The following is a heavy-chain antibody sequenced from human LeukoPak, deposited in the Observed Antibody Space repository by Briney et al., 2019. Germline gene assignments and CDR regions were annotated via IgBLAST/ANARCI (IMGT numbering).Heavy chain of an antibody. CDR2: IKSDGST. CDR3: ARAPSEIGGYYPEYFRH. CDR1: GFTFSSYW. D-gene: IGHD3-22*01. Sequence: PGGSLRLSCAASGFTFSSYWMHWVRQAPGKGLVWVSRIKSDGSTRYADSVKGRFTVSRDNAKNTASLQMNSLRAEDTGVYYCARAPSEIGGYYPEYFRHWGKGTLVIVSS. V-gene: IGHV3-74*01. J-gene: IGHJ1*01.